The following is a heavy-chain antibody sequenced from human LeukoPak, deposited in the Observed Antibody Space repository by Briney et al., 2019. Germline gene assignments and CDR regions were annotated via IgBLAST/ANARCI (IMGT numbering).Heavy chain of an antibody. CDR2: INPNSGGT. J-gene: IGHJ4*02. CDR1: RYTFTGYY. Sequence: ASVKVSCKASRYTFTGYYMHWVRQAPGQGLEWMGWINPNSGGTNYAQKFQGRVTMTRDTSISTAYMELSRLRSDDTAVYYCARVRGVCSGGSCYGSKSYADYWGQGTLVTVSS. CDR3: ARVRGVCSGGSCYGSKSYADY. V-gene: IGHV1-2*02. D-gene: IGHD2-15*01.